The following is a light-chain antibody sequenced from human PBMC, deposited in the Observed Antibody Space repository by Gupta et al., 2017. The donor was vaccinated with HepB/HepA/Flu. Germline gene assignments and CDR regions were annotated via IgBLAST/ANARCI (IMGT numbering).Light chain of an antibody. Sequence: DIQLTQSPSTLSASVGDRVTITCRASQSISSWLAWYQQKPGKAPKLLIYKASRVESGVPSRFSGSGSGTXFTLTIXSRQPDDFATYYCQQENSSLCTFGXGTKLEIK. J-gene: IGKJ2*02. V-gene: IGKV1-5*03. CDR1: QSISSW. CDR3: QQENSSLCT. CDR2: KAS.